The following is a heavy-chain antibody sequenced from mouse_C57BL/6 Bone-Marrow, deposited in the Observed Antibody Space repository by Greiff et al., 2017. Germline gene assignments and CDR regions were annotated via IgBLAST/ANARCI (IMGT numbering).Heavy chain of an antibody. D-gene: IGHD4-1*01. V-gene: IGHV1-85*01. J-gene: IGHJ1*03. CDR1: GYTFTSYD. CDR2: IYPRDGST. Sequence: QVQLQQSGPELVKPGASVKLSCKASGYTFTSYDINWVKQRPGQGLEWIGWIYPRDGSTKYNEKFTGKATLTVDTSSSTAYMELHSLTSEDSAVYFCARTHRSLTGPGYWYFDVWGTGTTVTVSS. CDR3: ARTHRSLTGPGYWYFDV.